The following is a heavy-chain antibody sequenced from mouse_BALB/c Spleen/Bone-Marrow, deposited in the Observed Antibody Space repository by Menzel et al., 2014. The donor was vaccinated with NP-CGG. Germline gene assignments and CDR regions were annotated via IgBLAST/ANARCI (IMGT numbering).Heavy chain of an antibody. D-gene: IGHD1-1*01. CDR2: IDPANGYT. Sequence: VQLQQSGAELVKPGASVKLSCTASGFNIKDTYMNWVKQRAEQGLEWIGRIDPANGYTEYDPKFQGKATIIADTSSNTAYLQXXXXXXXXXXVXXXATLTGTFXXXXXXTTLTVSS. J-gene: IGHJ2*01. CDR1: GFNIKDTY. V-gene: IGHV14-3*02. CDR3: ATLTGTFXX.